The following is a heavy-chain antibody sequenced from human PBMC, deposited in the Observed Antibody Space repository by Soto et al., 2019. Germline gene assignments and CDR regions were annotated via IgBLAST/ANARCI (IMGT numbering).Heavy chain of an antibody. J-gene: IGHJ5*02. CDR3: ARRPSSSWRNLFDP. CDR1: GYTFTGYY. V-gene: IGHV1-2*02. Sequence: ASVKVSCKASGYTFTGYYMHWVRQAPGQGLEWMGWINPNSGGTNYAQKFQGRVTMTRDTSISTAYMELSRLRSDDTAVYYCARRPSSSWRNLFDPWGQGTLVTVSS. D-gene: IGHD6-13*01. CDR2: INPNSGGT.